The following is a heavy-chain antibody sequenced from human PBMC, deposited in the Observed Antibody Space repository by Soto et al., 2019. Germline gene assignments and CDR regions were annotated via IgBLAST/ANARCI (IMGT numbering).Heavy chain of an antibody. D-gene: IGHD3-10*01. CDR2: INAGNGNT. V-gene: IGHV1-3*05. CDR1: GYTFTSYA. CDR3: ARGGGSYYYGSGSPFDY. Sequence: QVQLVQSGAEEKKPGASVKVSCKASGYTFTSYAMHWVRQAPGQRLEWMGWINAGNGNTKYSQKFQGRVTITRDTSASTAYMELSSLRSEDTAVYYCARGGGSYYYGSGSPFDYWGQGTLVTVSS. J-gene: IGHJ4*02.